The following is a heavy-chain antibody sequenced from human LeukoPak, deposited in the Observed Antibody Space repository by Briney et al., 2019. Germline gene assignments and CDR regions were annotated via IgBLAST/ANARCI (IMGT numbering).Heavy chain of an antibody. Sequence: PGRSLRLSCAASGFTFSSCAMHWVRQAPGKGLEWVATISYDETEKNYADSVKGRFIISRDNSKNTLFLQMNTLKTEDTAVYYCAKDSVWFGDVLGGMDVWGQGTTVSVSS. V-gene: IGHV3-30*04. D-gene: IGHD3-10*01. J-gene: IGHJ6*02. CDR1: GFTFSSCA. CDR2: ISYDETEK. CDR3: AKDSVWFGDVLGGMDV.